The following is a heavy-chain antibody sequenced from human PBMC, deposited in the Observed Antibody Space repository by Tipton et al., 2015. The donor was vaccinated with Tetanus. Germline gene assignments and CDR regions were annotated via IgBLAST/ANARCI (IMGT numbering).Heavy chain of an antibody. CDR3: ARSFFDGSGYKIDN. CDR1: GDSISSGDFY. V-gene: IGHV4-30-4*01. Sequence: LRLSCTVSGDSISSGDFYWTWIRQAPGQGLEWIGYIYNNGNTYYNPSLLGRITISLDTSKNQFSLQLSSMTAADTAVVFCARSFFDGSGYKIDNWGQGTLVTVSS. J-gene: IGHJ4*02. CDR2: IYNNGNT. D-gene: IGHD3-22*01.